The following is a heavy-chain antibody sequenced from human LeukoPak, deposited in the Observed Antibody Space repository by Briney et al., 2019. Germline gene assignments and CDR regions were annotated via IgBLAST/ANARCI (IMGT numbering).Heavy chain of an antibody. CDR2: IYYSGST. J-gene: IGHJ4*02. D-gene: IGHD3-22*01. CDR3: ARGGRDSSGEPDLQFDY. V-gene: IGHV4-31*03. Sequence: KPSETLSLTCTVSGGSISSGGYYWSWIRQHPGKGLEWIGYIYYSGSTYYNPSLKSRVTISVDTSKNQFSLKLSSVTAADTAVYYCARGGRDSSGEPDLQFDYWGQGTLVTVSS. CDR1: GGSISSGGYY.